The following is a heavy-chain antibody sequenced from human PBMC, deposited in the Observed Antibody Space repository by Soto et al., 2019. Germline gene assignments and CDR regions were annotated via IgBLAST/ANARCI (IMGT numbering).Heavy chain of an antibody. Sequence: EVQLVESGGGLVKPGGSLRLSCAASGFTFSSYSMNWVRQAPGKGLEWVSSISSSSSYIYYADSVKGRFTISRDNAKNSLYLQMNSLTAEDTAVYYCARGSSSWYEGGYYYYMDVWGKGTTVTVSS. D-gene: IGHD6-13*01. J-gene: IGHJ6*03. CDR1: GFTFSSYS. V-gene: IGHV3-21*01. CDR2: ISSSSSYI. CDR3: ARGSSSWYEGGYYYYMDV.